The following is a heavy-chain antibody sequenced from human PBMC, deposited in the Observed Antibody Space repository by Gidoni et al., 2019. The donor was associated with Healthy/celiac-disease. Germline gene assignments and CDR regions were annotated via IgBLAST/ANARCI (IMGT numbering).Heavy chain of an antibody. CDR3: ARISGWPRLGYHFDY. CDR2: IYTSGST. CDR1: GGSISSYY. Sequence: QVQLQESGPGLVKPSETLSLTCTVSGGSISSYYWSWIRQPAGKGLEWIGRIYTSGSTNYNPSLKSRVTMSVDTSTNQFSLKLSSVTAADTAVYYCARISGWPRLGYHFDYWGQGTLVTVSS. V-gene: IGHV4-4*07. D-gene: IGHD6-25*01. J-gene: IGHJ4*02.